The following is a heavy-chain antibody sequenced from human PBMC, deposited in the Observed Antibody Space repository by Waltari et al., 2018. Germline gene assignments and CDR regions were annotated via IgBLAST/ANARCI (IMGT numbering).Heavy chain of an antibody. Sequence: QVQLQESGPGLVKPSETLSLTCAVSGYSISSGYYWGWVRQPPGKGLEWIGSIHHSGNHYYNPSLKSRVTISVAPSKTQFSRKLSSVTAADTAVDYCAEVTTSNYWGQGTLVTVSS. CDR3: AEVTTSNY. J-gene: IGHJ4*02. CDR1: GYSISSGYY. V-gene: IGHV4-38-2*01. CDR2: IHHSGNH. D-gene: IGHD4-4*01.